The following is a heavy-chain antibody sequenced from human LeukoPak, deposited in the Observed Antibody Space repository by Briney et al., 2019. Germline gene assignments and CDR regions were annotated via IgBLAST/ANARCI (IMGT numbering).Heavy chain of an antibody. CDR2: ISYDGSNK. CDR1: GFTFSSYA. Sequence: PGGSLRLSCAASGFTFSSYAMHWVRQAPGKGLEWVAVISYDGSNKYYADSVKGRFTISRDNSKNTLYLQMNSLRAEDTAVYYCARDWGEGYSSTSPFDYWGQGTLVTVSS. CDR3: ARDWGEGYSSTSPFDY. D-gene: IGHD6-13*01. V-gene: IGHV3-30*04. J-gene: IGHJ4*02.